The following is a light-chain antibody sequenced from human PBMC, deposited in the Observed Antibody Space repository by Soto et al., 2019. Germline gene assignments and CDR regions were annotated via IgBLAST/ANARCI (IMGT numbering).Light chain of an antibody. CDR1: QSVLYSSNNKNY. CDR2: WAS. CDR3: QQYYRTPQT. J-gene: IGKJ1*01. V-gene: IGKV4-1*01. Sequence: DIVMTQSPDSLAVSLGERATINCKSSQSVLYSSNNKNYLAWYQQKPGQPPKLLIYWASTRESGVPDRFSGSGSGIDFTHTISSLQAEDVAVYYCQQYYRTPQTFGQGTKVEIK.